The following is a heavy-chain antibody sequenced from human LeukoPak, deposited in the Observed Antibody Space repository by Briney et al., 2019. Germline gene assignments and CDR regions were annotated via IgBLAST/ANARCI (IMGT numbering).Heavy chain of an antibody. CDR2: IIPIFGTA. CDR3: ARDNYAGANWLDP. V-gene: IGHV1-69*05. J-gene: IGHJ5*02. CDR1: GGTFSSYA. Sequence: SVKVSCKASGGTFSSYAISWVRQAPGQGLEWMGGIIPIFGTANYAQKFQGRVTITTDESMSTAYMELSSLRSEDTAVYYCARDNYAGANWLDPWGQGTLVTVSP. D-gene: IGHD1-7*01.